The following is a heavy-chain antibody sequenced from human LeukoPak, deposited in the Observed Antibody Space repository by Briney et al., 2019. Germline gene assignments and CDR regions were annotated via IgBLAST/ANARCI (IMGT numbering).Heavy chain of an antibody. D-gene: IGHD1-1*01. J-gene: IGHJ3*02. V-gene: IGHV1-8*02. CDR3: ARERLGAAFDI. Sequence: GASVKVSCKASGYTFTSYYMHWVRQATGQGLEWMGWMNPNSGNTGYAQKFQGRVTMTRNTSISTAYMELSSLRSEDTAVYYCARERLGAAFDIWGQGTMVTLSS. CDR2: MNPNSGNT. CDR1: GYTFTSYY.